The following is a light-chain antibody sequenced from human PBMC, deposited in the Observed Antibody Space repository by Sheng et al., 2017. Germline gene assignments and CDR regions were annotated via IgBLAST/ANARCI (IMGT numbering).Light chain of an antibody. CDR1: TSNIGINT. CDR3: AAWDDSVNGPV. V-gene: IGLV1-44*01. Sequence: QSVLTQSPSASGTPGQMVTISCSGSTSNIGINTVNWYQQVPGTAPRLLIYENSERPSGVPGRFSGSKSGTSASLAISGLQSEDEADYYCAAWDDSVNGPVFGGGTKVAV. CDR2: ENS. J-gene: IGLJ3*02.